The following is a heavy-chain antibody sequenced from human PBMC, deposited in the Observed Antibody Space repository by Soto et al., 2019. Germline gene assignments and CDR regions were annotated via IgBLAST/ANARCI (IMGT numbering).Heavy chain of an antibody. D-gene: IGHD3-22*01. Sequence: GESLKISCKGSGYSFTSYWISWVRQTPGKGLEWMGRIDPSDSYTNHSPSFQGHVTISLDKSIRTACLQWSSLKASDTAMYYCARPYYDSSGYRDAFDIWGQGTMVTVSS. CDR2: IDPSDSYT. CDR3: ARPYYDSSGYRDAFDI. J-gene: IGHJ3*02. CDR1: GYSFTSYW. V-gene: IGHV5-10-1*01.